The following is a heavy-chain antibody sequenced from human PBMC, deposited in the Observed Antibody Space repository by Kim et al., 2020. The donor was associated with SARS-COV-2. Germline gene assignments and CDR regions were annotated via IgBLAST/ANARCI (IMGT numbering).Heavy chain of an antibody. CDR3: AKAGEFVIVASYNDY. D-gene: IGHD3-22*01. Sequence: GGSLRLSCAASGFTFSSYAMSWVRQAPGKGLEWVSVIYSGGSSTYYADSVKGRFTISRDNSKNTLYLQMNSLRAEDTAVYYCAKAGEFVIVASYNDYWGQETPLTVSS. V-gene: IGHV3-23*03. CDR2: IYSGGSST. CDR1: GFTFSSYA. J-gene: IGHJ4*02.